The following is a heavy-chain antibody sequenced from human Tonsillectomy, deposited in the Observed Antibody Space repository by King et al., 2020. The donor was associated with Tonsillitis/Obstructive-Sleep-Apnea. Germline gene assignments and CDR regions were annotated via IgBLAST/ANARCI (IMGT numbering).Heavy chain of an antibody. CDR1: GFTFDDYA. D-gene: IGHD2-15*01. Sequence: VQLVESGGGLVQPGRSLRLSCAASGFTFDDYAMHWVRQAPGKGLEWVSGISWNSGSIGYADSVKGRFTISRDNAKNSLYLQMNSLRAEDTALYYCAKDGGIYRSGGSCYSAYYNYMDVWGKGTTVTVSS. V-gene: IGHV3-9*01. J-gene: IGHJ6*03. CDR2: ISWNSGSI. CDR3: AKDGGIYRSGGSCYSAYYNYMDV.